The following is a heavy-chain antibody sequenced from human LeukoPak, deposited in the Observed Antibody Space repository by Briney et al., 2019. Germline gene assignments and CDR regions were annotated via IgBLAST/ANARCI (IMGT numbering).Heavy chain of an antibody. CDR1: GGTFSSYA. V-gene: IGHV1-69*17. J-gene: IGHJ3*02. CDR3: ARGGTVVPATPDAFYI. D-gene: IGHD2-2*01. CDR2: IIPIFGIA. Sequence: GSSVKVSCKASGGTFSSYAISWVRQAPGQGLEWMGGIIPIFGIANYAQKFQGRVTITADKSTSTAYMELSSLRSEDTAVYYCARGGTVVPATPDAFYIWGPGTMVTVSS.